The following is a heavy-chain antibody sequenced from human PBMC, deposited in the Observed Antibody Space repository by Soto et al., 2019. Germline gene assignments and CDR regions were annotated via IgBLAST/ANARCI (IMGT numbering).Heavy chain of an antibody. V-gene: IGHV1-3*01. CDR2: INAGNGNT. Sequence: GASVKVSCKASGYTFTSYAMHWVRQAPGQRLEWMGWINAGNGNTKYSQKFQGRVTITRDTSASTAYMELSSLRSEDTAVYYCAVYSNYAYYFDYWGQGTLVTVSS. J-gene: IGHJ4*02. D-gene: IGHD4-4*01. CDR1: GYTFTSYA. CDR3: AVYSNYAYYFDY.